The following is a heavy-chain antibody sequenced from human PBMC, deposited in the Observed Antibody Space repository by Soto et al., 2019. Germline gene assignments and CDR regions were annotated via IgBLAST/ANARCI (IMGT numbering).Heavy chain of an antibody. D-gene: IGHD1-26*01. V-gene: IGHV1-3*01. Sequence: QVPLVQSGAEVKKPGASVKVSCKASGYTFSSYGIHWVRQAPGQRLEWMGWINAGNGDTLYSQNFQARVTISTNTSASTAYMELSSLRSEDTAVYYCARFLTGSYYQLHYWGQGSLVTISS. CDR1: GYTFSSYG. CDR3: ARFLTGSYYQLHY. J-gene: IGHJ4*02. CDR2: INAGNGDT.